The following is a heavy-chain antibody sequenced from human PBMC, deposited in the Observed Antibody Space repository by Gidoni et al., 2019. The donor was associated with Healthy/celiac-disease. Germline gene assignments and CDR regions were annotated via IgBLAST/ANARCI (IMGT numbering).Heavy chain of an antibody. Sequence: QVQLQQWGAGLLKPSETLSLPCAVYGGSFSGYYWSWIRQPPGKGLEWIGEINHSGSTNYNPSLKSRVTISVDTSKNQFSLKLSSVTAADTAVYYCARGKGDCGGDCWDWYFDLWGRGTLVTVSS. CDR2: INHSGST. D-gene: IGHD2-21*02. J-gene: IGHJ2*01. V-gene: IGHV4-34*01. CDR1: GGSFSGYY. CDR3: ARGKGDCGGDCWDWYFDL.